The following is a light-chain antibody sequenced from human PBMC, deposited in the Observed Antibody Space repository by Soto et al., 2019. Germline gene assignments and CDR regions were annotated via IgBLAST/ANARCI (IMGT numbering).Light chain of an antibody. CDR3: CSYAGNYTYV. CDR2: DVS. J-gene: IGLJ1*01. V-gene: IGLV2-11*01. Sequence: QSALTQPRSVSGSPGQSVTISCTGTSSDVGNYNFVSWYQQHPGKAPNLMIYDVSKRPSGVPDRFSGSKSGNTASLTISGLQAEDEADYYCCSYAGNYTYVFGTGTKVTVL. CDR1: SSDVGNYNF.